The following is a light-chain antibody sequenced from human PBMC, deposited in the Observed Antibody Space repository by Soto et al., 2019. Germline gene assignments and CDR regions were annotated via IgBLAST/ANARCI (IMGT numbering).Light chain of an antibody. J-gene: IGLJ1*01. CDR2: DVN. Sequence: QSALTQPPSASGSPGQSVTISCTGTSSDVGAYIFVSWYQQHPGKAPKLMVYDVNRRPPGVPDRFFCSKSGNTASLTVSGLQAEDEADYYCVSFAGGTYVFGTGTKVTV. CDR3: VSFAGGTYV. CDR1: SSDVGAYIF. V-gene: IGLV2-8*01.